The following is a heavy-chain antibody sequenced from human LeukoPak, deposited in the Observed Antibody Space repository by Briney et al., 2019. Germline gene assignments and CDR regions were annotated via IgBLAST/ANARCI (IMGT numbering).Heavy chain of an antibody. D-gene: IGHD3-3*01. CDR2: IKQDGSEK. J-gene: IGHJ4*02. CDR3: ARDRNTDFWSGYYTNYFDY. Sequence: PGGSLRLSCAASGFTFSSYWMSWVRQAQGKGLEWVANIKQDGSEKYYVDSVKGRFTISRDNAKNSLYLQMNSLRAEDTAVYYCARDRNTDFWSGYYTNYFDYWGQGTLVTVSS. CDR1: GFTFSSYW. V-gene: IGHV3-7*01.